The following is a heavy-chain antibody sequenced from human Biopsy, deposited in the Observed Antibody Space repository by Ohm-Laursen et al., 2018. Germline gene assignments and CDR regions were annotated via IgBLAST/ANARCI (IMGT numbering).Heavy chain of an antibody. CDR3: ARLYRLDDYWNDDPPDAFDV. CDR2: ISSRGST. CDR1: GGSISSDY. D-gene: IGHD3-3*01. J-gene: IGHJ3*01. V-gene: IGHV4-59*07. Sequence: SDTLSLTCSASGGSISSDYWSWIRQPPRKGLEWIGYISSRGSTNYNPSLRGRVTITVDTSKNQFSLKLTSVTAADTAVFFCARLYRLDDYWNDDPPDAFDVWGQGTMVTVSS.